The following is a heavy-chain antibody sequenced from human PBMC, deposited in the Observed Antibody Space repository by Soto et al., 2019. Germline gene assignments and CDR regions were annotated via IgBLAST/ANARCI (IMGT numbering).Heavy chain of an antibody. J-gene: IGHJ1*01. CDR1: GFTFGTYA. CDR2: ISGSGGNT. Sequence: GGSLRLSCAASGFTFGTYAMSWVRQAPGKGLEWVSAISGSGGNTYYADSVKGRFTISRDNSKNTLYLQMNSLRAEDTAVYYCAKGGRWLVREYFQNWGQGTLVTVSS. D-gene: IGHD6-19*01. V-gene: IGHV3-23*01. CDR3: AKGGRWLVREYFQN.